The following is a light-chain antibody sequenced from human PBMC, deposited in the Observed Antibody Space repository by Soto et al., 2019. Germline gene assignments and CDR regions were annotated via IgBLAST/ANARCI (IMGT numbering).Light chain of an antibody. CDR1: SSNIGAGYD. CDR2: GNS. CDR3: QSYDSSLSGVYV. Sequence: QSVLTQPPSVSGAPGQRVTISCTGSSSNIGAGYDVHWYQQLPGTAPKLLIYGNSNRPSGVPDRFSGSKSGTSASLAITGLQAEDEADYYCQSYDSSLSGVYVFGIGTKLTVL. J-gene: IGLJ1*01. V-gene: IGLV1-40*01.